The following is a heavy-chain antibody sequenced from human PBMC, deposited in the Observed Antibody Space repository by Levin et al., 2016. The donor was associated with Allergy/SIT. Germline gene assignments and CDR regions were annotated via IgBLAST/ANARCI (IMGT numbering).Heavy chain of an antibody. J-gene: IGHJ6*03. CDR3: ARATFGVAPHYMDV. D-gene: IGHD3-3*01. CDR1: GYTFTSYA. V-gene: IGHV1-69*13. Sequence: SVKVSCKASGYTFTSYAISWVRQAPGQGLEWMGGIIPIFGTANYAQKFQGRVTITADESTSTAYMELSSLRSEDTAVYYCARATFGVAPHYMDVWGKGTTVTVSS. CDR2: IIPIFGTA.